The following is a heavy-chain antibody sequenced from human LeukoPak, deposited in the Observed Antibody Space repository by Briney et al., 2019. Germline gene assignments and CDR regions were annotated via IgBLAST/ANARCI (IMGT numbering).Heavy chain of an antibody. CDR2: IYYSGST. V-gene: IGHV4-38-2*02. J-gene: IGHJ4*02. CDR1: GYSISSGYY. D-gene: IGHD3-22*01. Sequence: PSETLSLTCTVSGYSISSGYYWGWIRQPPGKGLEWIGSIYYSGSTYYNPSLKSRVTISVDTSMNQFSLKLNSVTAADTAVYYCARDNSGYYRSLKGTDYWGQGTLVTVSS. CDR3: ARDNSGYYRSLKGTDY.